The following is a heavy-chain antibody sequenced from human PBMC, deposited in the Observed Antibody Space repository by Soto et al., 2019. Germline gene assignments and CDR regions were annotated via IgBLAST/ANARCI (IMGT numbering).Heavy chain of an antibody. CDR3: ARHIAVSGTRGFDF. CDR2: IYHSGST. V-gene: IGHV4-4*02. J-gene: IGHJ4*01. Sequence: QVQLQESGPGPMKPSGTLSLTCAVSGGSISTNWWSWVRQPPGKGLEWIGEIYHSGSTNYNPSLKNRVTMSVDKSQNHRSLNLNSVTAADTAVYYCARHIAVSGTRGFDFWGHGTLVTVSS. D-gene: IGHD6-19*01. CDR1: GGSISTNW.